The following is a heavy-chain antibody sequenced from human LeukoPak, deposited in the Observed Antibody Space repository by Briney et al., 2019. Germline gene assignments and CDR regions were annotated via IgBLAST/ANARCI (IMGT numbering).Heavy chain of an antibody. CDR1: GFTFSSAW. D-gene: IGHD2-2*01. Sequence: GGSLRLSCAASGFTFSSAWMTWVRQAPGKGLEWVGHIKNKTNGGTTDYAAPVKGRFIISRDDSMNTLYLQMNSLRTEDTAVYYCARGFCSSTNCYQGPFDFWGQGTLVTVSS. V-gene: IGHV3-15*01. CDR3: ARGFCSSTNCYQGPFDF. CDR2: IKNKTNGGTT. J-gene: IGHJ4*02.